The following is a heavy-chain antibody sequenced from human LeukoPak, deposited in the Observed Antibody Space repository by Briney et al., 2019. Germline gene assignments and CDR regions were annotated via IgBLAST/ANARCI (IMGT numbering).Heavy chain of an antibody. CDR3: AGSQFSNAHFDS. V-gene: IGHV1-46*01. Sequence: ASVNISCKTYGYAFSHFYIHWVRQAAGQGPEWVGIINPSGGHTHFAPKFQDRVAMTRDMSSNTVYMELVSLTSEDTALFFCAGSQFSNAHFDSWGQGTLVTVSS. CDR1: GYAFSHFY. CDR2: INPSGGHT. J-gene: IGHJ4*02. D-gene: IGHD5-24*01.